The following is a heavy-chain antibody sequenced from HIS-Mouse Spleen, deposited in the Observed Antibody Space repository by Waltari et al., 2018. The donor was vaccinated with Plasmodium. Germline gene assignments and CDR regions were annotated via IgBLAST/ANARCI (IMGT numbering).Heavy chain of an antibody. CDR3: ARRGGSYYYFDY. V-gene: IGHV4-39*01. CDR1: GGAISSSSYY. D-gene: IGHD1-26*01. J-gene: IGHJ4*02. Sequence: QLHLQESGPGLVTPSETISLTCTVSGGAISSSSYYWGWIRQPPGKGLELIGSIYYSGSTDYDPSLKSRVTISVDTSKNQFSLKLSSVTAADTAVYYCARRGGSYYYFDYWGQGTLVTVSS. CDR2: IYYSGST.